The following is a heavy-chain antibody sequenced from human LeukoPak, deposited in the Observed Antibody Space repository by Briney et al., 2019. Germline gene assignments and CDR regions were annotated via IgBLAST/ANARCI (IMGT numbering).Heavy chain of an antibody. D-gene: IGHD3-10*01. J-gene: IGHJ4*02. CDR2: ISGSGGST. CDR1: GFTFSSYA. Sequence: GGSLTLSCAASGFTFSSYAMSWVRQAPGKGLEWVSAISGSGGSTYYADSVKGRFTISRDNSKNTLYLQMNSLRAEDTAVYYCAKDNLYGSGSYRHLMSCFDYWGQGTLVTVSS. CDR3: AKDNLYGSGSYRHLMSCFDY. V-gene: IGHV3-23*01.